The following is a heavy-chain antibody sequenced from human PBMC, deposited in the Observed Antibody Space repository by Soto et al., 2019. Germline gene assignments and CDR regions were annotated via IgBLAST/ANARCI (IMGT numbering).Heavy chain of an antibody. J-gene: IGHJ6*02. CDR2: IQNTGGT. Sequence: QVQVQQWGAGLLKPSETLSLTCAVYGGSFSENHWSWIRQPPGKGLEWIGEIQNTGGTNYSPSLKSRVTISVDRSKNQLSLSLTSVSAADTAGYYCARSRNLDGWGQGTTVIVSS. CDR3: ARSRNLDG. D-gene: IGHD1-1*01. CDR1: GGSFSENH. V-gene: IGHV4-34*01.